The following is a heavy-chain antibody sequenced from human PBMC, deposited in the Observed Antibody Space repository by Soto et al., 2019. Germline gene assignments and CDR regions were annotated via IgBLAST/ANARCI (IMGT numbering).Heavy chain of an antibody. J-gene: IGHJ5*02. CDR1: GFSLNTGGAC. D-gene: IGHD2-2*01. CDR3: AHSEYTSPLHFDP. CDR2: IYWDDDK. Sequence: QITLKESGPTLVKPTQTLTLMCTFSGFSLNTGGACVAWVRQPPGKALEWLALIYWDDDKRYSPSLTTRLTTTKDTSKNQVVRRMTNMDPVDTATYYCAHSEYTSPLHFDPWGQGTLVTVSS. V-gene: IGHV2-5*02.